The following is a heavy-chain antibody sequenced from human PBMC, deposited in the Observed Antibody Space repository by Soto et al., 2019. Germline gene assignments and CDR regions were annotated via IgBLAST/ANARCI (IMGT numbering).Heavy chain of an antibody. V-gene: IGHV3-23*01. CDR2: ISNSGDDT. Sequence: EVQLLESGGGLVQPGGSLRLSCAVSGFSVSRYAMSWVRQAPGKGLEWVSAISNSGDDTDYAASVRGRFTISRDNSNNILHLQMDSLRAEDTATYFCAKDLRSWNDFLWLAWGRGTLVTVSS. D-gene: IGHD1-1*01. CDR3: AKDLRSWNDFLWLA. J-gene: IGHJ4*02. CDR1: GFSVSRYA.